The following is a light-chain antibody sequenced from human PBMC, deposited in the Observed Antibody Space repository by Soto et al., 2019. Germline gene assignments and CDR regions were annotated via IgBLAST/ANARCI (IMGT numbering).Light chain of an antibody. CDR1: SSDVGFYNY. J-gene: IGLJ2*01. CDR3: AAWDDSLNGVL. CDR2: EVS. V-gene: IGLV2-14*01. Sequence: QSVLTQPASVSGSPGQSITISCTGTSSDVGFYNYVSWYQQHPGKAPKLMIYEVSNRPSGVSNRFSGSKSDTSASLAISGLQSEDEADYYCAAWDDSLNGVLIGGGTKLTVL.